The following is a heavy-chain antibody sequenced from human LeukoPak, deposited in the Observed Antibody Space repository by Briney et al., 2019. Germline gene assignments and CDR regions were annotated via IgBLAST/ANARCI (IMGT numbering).Heavy chain of an antibody. CDR2: ISYEGSKK. CDR1: GFTLSSYA. J-gene: IGHJ4*02. CDR3: ARSAAAGRIVATFGY. V-gene: IGHV3-30*04. D-gene: IGHD5-12*01. Sequence: GGSLRLSCAASGFTLSSYAMHWVRQAPGKGLEGVALISYEGSKKYYADSVKGRFTLSRDNSKNTLYLQIDSLRAEHPAVYYCARSAAAGRIVATFGYWGQGTLVIVSS.